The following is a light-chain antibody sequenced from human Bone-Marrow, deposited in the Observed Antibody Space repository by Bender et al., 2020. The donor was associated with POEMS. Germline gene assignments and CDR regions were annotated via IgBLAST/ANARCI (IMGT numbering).Light chain of an antibody. V-gene: IGLV3-1*01. CDR3: CSYAGSSTWV. Sequence: SYELTQPPSVSVSPGQTASITCSGDKLGDKYVFWYQQKPGQSPVVVIYQDTKRPSGLSNRFSGSKSGNTASLTISGLQAEDEADYYCCSYAGSSTWVFGGGTKLTVL. CDR2: QDT. J-gene: IGLJ3*02. CDR1: KLGDKY.